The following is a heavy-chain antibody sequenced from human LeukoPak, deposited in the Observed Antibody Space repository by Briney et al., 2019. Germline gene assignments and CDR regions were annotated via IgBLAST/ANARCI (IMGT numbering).Heavy chain of an antibody. D-gene: IGHD6-19*01. CDR2: ISGSGGTT. Sequence: XVXAISGSGGTTYYAASVKGRFTISRDNSKNTLYLQMNSLRAEDTAVYYCAKDWLSSGWYYFDYWGQGTLVTVSS. V-gene: IGHV3-23*01. CDR3: AKDWLSSGWYYFDY. J-gene: IGHJ4*02.